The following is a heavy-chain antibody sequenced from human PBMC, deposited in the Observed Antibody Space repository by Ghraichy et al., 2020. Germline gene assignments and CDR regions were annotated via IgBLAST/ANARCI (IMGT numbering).Heavy chain of an antibody. CDR2: INPNSGGT. CDR1: GYTFTGYY. D-gene: IGHD6-19*01. J-gene: IGHJ2*01. CDR3: ARVYVAVAAPDWYFDL. V-gene: IGHV1-2*02. Sequence: ASVKVSCKASGYTFTGYYMHWVRQAPGQGLEWMGWINPNSGGTNYAQKFQGRVTMTRDTSISTAYMELSRLRSDDTAVYYCARVYVAVAAPDWYFDLWGRGTLVTVSS.